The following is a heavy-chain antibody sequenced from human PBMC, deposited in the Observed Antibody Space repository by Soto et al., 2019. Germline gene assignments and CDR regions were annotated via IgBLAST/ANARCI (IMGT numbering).Heavy chain of an antibody. D-gene: IGHD6-19*01. CDR1: GFPFSSFA. V-gene: IGHV3-23*01. CDR2: ISDSGSTT. CDR3: VKDASGWPYYFDS. Sequence: GSLRLSCAVSGFPFSSFAMNWVRQAPGRGLEWVSFISDSGSTTYYADSVKGRFTISRDNSKNTLYLQMNSLRAEDTAVYYCVKDASGWPYYFDSWGQGTLVTVSS. J-gene: IGHJ4*02.